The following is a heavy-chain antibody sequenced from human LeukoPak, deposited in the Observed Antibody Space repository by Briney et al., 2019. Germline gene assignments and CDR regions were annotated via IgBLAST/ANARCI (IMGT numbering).Heavy chain of an antibody. CDR3: ARGGEYYDFWSGYRGVDY. V-gene: IGHV4-34*01. J-gene: IGHJ4*02. CDR2: INHSGST. CDR1: GFTFSSYS. D-gene: IGHD3-3*01. Sequence: GSLRLSCAASGFTFSSYSMNWVRQPPGKGLEWIGEINHSGSTNYNPSLKSRVTISVDTSTNQFSLKLSSVTAADTAVYYCARGGEYYDFWSGYRGVDYWGQGTLVTVSS.